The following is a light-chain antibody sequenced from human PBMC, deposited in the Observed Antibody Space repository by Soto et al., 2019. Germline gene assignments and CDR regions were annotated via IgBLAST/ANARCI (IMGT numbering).Light chain of an antibody. CDR2: DVS. CDR1: QSISPW. J-gene: IGKJ1*01. V-gene: IGKV1-5*01. Sequence: IQMTQSPSTLSASVGDRVTITCRASQSISPWLAWYQQKPGKAPKLLIYDVSSLESGVPSRFSGSGSGTEFTLTISSLQPDDSATYYCQQYNSYRAFGQGTKADNK. CDR3: QQYNSYRA.